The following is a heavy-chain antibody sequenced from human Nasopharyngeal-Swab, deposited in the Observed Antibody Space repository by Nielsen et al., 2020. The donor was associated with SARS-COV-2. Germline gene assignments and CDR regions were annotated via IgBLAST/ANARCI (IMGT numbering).Heavy chain of an antibody. CDR1: GGSISSGGYY. CDR3: ARGSKVTWGWGNWFDP. Sequence: SETLSLTCTVSGGSISSGGYYWSWIRQHPGKGLEWIGYIYYSGSTNYNPSLKSRVTISVDTSKNQFSLKLSSVTAADTAVYYCARGSKVTWGWGNWFDPWGQGTLVTVSS. J-gene: IGHJ5*02. CDR2: IYYSGST. V-gene: IGHV4-31*03. D-gene: IGHD3-16*01.